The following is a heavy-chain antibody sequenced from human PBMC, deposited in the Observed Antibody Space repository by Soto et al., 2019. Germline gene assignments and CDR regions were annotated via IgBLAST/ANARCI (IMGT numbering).Heavy chain of an antibody. J-gene: IGHJ4*02. Sequence: WGSLRLSCAASGFTFISYGIHWCRQAPCKGLEWVAVIWYDGSNKYYADSVKGRFTISRDNSKNTLYLQMNSLRAEDTAVYYCARDSGWTVMDYWGQGTLVTVSS. CDR1: GFTFISYG. CDR2: IWYDGSNK. D-gene: IGHD6-19*01. V-gene: IGHV3-33*01. CDR3: ARDSGWTVMDY.